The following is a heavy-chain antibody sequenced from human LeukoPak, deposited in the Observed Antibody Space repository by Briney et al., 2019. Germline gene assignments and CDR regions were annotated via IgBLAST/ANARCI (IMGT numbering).Heavy chain of an antibody. CDR2: IYYSGST. Sequence: PSETLSLTCTVSGDSISTYYWSWIRQPPGRGLEWIGYIYYSGSTYYNPSLKSRVTISVDTSKNQFSLKLSSVTAADTAIYYCARAMRSSGWYGIDYWGQGTLVTVSS. J-gene: IGHJ4*02. V-gene: IGHV4-59*01. CDR3: ARAMRSSGWYGIDY. D-gene: IGHD6-19*01. CDR1: GDSISTYY.